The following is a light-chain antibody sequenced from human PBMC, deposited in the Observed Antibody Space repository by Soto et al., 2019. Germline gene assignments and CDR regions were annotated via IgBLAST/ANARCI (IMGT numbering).Light chain of an antibody. CDR2: GAS. V-gene: IGKV3D-15*01. J-gene: IGKJ1*01. CDR1: QSVSSK. Sequence: ETVMTQSPATLSVSPGERATLSCRASQSVSSKLAWYQQKPGQAPRLLIYGASTRATGIPARFSGSGSGTDFTLTISRLEPEDFATYYCQQSYSTPPITFGQGTKVDI. CDR3: QQSYSTPPIT.